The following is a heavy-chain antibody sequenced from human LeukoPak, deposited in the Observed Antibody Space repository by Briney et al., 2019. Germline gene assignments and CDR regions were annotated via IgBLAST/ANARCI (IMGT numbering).Heavy chain of an antibody. D-gene: IGHD3-22*01. CDR3: SRDQPDYYDSSGSYGGFDY. J-gene: IGHJ4*02. Sequence: PSETLSLTCTVSGGSISSYYWSWIRQPAGKGLEWIGRIYTSGSTNYNPSLKSRVTMSVGTSKNQFSLKLSSVTAADTAVYYCSRDQPDYYDSSGSYGGFDYWGQGTLVTVSS. V-gene: IGHV4-4*07. CDR1: GGSISSYY. CDR2: IYTSGST.